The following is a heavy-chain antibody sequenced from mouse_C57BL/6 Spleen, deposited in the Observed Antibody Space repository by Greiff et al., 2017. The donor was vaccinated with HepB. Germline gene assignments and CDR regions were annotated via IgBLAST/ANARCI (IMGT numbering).Heavy chain of an antibody. CDR1: GYTFTSYW. J-gene: IGHJ2*01. CDR2: IDPSDSYT. D-gene: IGHD1-1*01. Sequence: VQLQQPGAELVKPGASVKLSCKASGYTFTSYWMQWVKQRPGQGLEWIGEIDPSDSYTNYNQKFKGKATLTVDTSSSTAYMQLSSLTSEDSAVYYCAHYYGSSSYYFDYWGQGTTLTVSS. CDR3: AHYYGSSSYYFDY. V-gene: IGHV1-50*01.